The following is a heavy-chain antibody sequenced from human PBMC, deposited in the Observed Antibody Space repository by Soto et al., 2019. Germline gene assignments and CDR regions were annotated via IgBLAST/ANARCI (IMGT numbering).Heavy chain of an antibody. V-gene: IGHV1-2*02. D-gene: IGHD3-16*01. CDR2: INPNSGET. CDR3: ARPRGSHYYYYDMDV. J-gene: IGHJ6*02. Sequence: ASVKVSCKASGYTFIYYFIHWLRQAPGQGLEWMGWINPNSGETKFAQTFQGRVTMTRDTSTSTAYLQWSSLKASDTAMYYCARPRGSHYYYYDMDVWGQGTTVTVSS. CDR1: GYTFIYYF.